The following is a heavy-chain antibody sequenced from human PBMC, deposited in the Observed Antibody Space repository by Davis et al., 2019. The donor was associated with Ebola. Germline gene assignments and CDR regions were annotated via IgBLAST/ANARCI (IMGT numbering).Heavy chain of an antibody. CDR3: ARLGPDDSPMRYFDY. V-gene: IGHV5-51*01. CDR1: GYSFTTYW. CDR2: IYPGDSDT. J-gene: IGHJ4*02. Sequence: GESLKISCKGSGYSFTTYWIGWVRQMPGKGLEWMGIIYPGDSDTRYSPSFQGQVTISADKSISTAYLQWSSLKASDTAMYYCARLGPDDSPMRYFDYWGQGTLVTVSS. D-gene: IGHD3-22*01.